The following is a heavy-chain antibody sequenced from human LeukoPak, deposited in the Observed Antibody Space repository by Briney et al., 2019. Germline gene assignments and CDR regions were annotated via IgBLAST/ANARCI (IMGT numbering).Heavy chain of an antibody. CDR3: ARVSAGCGGDCSPYYYYGMDV. V-gene: IGHV3-21*01. Sequence: GGSLRLSCAASGFTFSSYSMNWVRQAPGKGLEWVSSISSSSSYIYYADSVKGRFTISRGNAKNSLYLQMNSLRAEDTAVYYCARVSAGCGGDCSPYYYYGMDVWGQGTTVTVSS. CDR2: ISSSSSYI. CDR1: GFTFSSYS. J-gene: IGHJ6*02. D-gene: IGHD2-21*02.